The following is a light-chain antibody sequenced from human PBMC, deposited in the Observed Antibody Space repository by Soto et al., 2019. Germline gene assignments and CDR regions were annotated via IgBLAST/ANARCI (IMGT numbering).Light chain of an antibody. CDR2: AAS. V-gene: IGKV1-39*01. CDR3: QQSYSTPRT. J-gene: IGKJ1*01. CDR1: KSTGRY. Sequence: EIPMTQSPASLSASVGSRVTITGRSSKSTGRYLNWSQQTPGKAPKLLIYAASSLQRGVPSRVSGSGAGKDVTLTISSLQPEDVATDYCQQSYSTPRTFGQGTKVDIK.